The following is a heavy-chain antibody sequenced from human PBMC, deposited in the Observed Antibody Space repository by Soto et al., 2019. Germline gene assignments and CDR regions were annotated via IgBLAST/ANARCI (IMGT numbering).Heavy chain of an antibody. CDR2: IGGVGGDT. Sequence: DVQLLESGGGLVQPGGSLTLSCAASRFTFSDYAMNWVRQAPGKGLEWVSAIGGVGGDTYYADSVKGRFTISRDNSKNTLYLQMNSLRDEVTAVYYCAKDAVAYNGKWDWFDSWGQGTLVTVSS. D-gene: IGHD6-19*01. CDR3: AKDAVAYNGKWDWFDS. V-gene: IGHV3-23*01. CDR1: RFTFSDYA. J-gene: IGHJ5*01.